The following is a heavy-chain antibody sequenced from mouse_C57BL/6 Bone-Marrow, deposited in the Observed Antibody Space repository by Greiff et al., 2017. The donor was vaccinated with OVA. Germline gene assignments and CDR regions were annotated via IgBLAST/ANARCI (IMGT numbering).Heavy chain of an antibody. V-gene: IGHV1-61*01. CDR1: GYTFTSYW. Sequence: QVQLQQPGAELVRPGSSVKLSCKASGYTFTSYWMDWVKQRPGQGLEWIGNIYPSDSETHYNQKFKDKATLTVDESSSTAYMQLSSLTSEDSAVYYCARRGPYYYAMDYWCQGTSVTVSS. CDR2: IYPSDSET. CDR3: ARRGPYYYAMDY. J-gene: IGHJ4*01.